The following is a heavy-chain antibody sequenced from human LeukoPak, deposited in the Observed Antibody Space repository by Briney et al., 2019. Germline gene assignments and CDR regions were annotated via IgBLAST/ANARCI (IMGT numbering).Heavy chain of an antibody. CDR2: IYSGGST. Sequence: GGSLRLSCAASGFTVSSNYMSWVRQAPGKGLEWVSVIYSGGSTYYADSVKGRFTISRDNSKNTLHLQMNSLRAEDTAVYYCARGIVVPAAPFVYWGQGTLVTVSS. J-gene: IGHJ4*02. V-gene: IGHV3-66*01. CDR3: ARGIVVPAAPFVY. D-gene: IGHD2-2*01. CDR1: GFTVSSNY.